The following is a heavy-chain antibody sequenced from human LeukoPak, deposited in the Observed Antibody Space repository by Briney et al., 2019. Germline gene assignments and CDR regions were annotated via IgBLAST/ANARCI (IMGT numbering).Heavy chain of an antibody. Sequence: SETLSLTCTVSGGSISSYYWSWIRQPPGKGLEWIGYIYYSGSTNYNPSLKSRVTIPVDTSKNQFSLKLSSVTAADTAVYYCARGGAGFRLAGWFDPWGQGTLVTVSS. J-gene: IGHJ5*02. D-gene: IGHD6-19*01. V-gene: IGHV4-59*01. CDR1: GGSISSYY. CDR2: IYYSGST. CDR3: ARGGAGFRLAGWFDP.